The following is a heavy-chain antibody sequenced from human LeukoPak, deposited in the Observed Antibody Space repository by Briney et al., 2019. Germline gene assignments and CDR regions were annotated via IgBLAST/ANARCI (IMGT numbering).Heavy chain of an antibody. V-gene: IGHV3-21*01. CDR2: ISSSSSYI. Sequence: GSLRLSCAASGFTFSSYSMNWVRQAPGKGLEWVSSISSSSSYIYYADSVKGRFTISRDNAKNSLSLQMNSLRAEDTAVYYCARQRGSGCLDYWGQGTLVTVSS. CDR3: ARQRGSGCLDY. CDR1: GFTFSSYS. D-gene: IGHD6-19*01. J-gene: IGHJ4*02.